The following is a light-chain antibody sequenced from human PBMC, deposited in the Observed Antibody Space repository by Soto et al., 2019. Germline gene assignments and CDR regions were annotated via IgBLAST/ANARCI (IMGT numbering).Light chain of an antibody. CDR1: SSDIGAYDY. CDR3: SSYTASSTLL. CDR2: EVN. Sequence: QSALTQPASLSGSPGQSITISCTGTSSDIGAYDYVSWFQQHPGKAPKLMISEVNNRPSGVSNRFAGSKSGNTAYLTISGLQVEDEAEYYCSSYTASSTLLFGTGTKLTVL. V-gene: IGLV2-14*01. J-gene: IGLJ1*01.